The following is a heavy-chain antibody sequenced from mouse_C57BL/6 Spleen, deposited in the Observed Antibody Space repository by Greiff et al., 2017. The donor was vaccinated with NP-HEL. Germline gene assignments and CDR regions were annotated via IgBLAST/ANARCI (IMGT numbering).Heavy chain of an antibody. Sequence: QVQLKQPGTELVKPGASVKLSCKASGYTFTSYWMHWVKQRPGQGLEWIGNINPSNGGTNYNAKFKSTATLTVDKSSSTAYMQLSSLTSEDSAVYYCARVSEGVGGAMDDWGKGTSVTVSS. CDR1: GYTFTSYW. J-gene: IGHJ4*01. CDR3: ARVSEGVGGAMDD. D-gene: IGHD1-1*01. CDR2: INPSNGGT. V-gene: IGHV1-53*01.